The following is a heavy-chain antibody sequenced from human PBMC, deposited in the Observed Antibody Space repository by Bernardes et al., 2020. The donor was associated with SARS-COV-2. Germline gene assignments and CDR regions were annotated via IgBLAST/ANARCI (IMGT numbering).Heavy chain of an antibody. Sequence: GGSLRLSCVGSGFTFKDYGMHWVRQVPGKGLEWVSGISWNTGSIQYAGSVEGRFTISRDNAKNSVYLQMNSLKPEDTALYYCVKDEVGAITPGGAFHFWGQGSRVTV. CDR1: GFTFKDYG. CDR2: ISWNTGSI. CDR3: VKDEVGAITPGGAFHF. D-gene: IGHD1-26*01. J-gene: IGHJ4*02. V-gene: IGHV3-9*01.